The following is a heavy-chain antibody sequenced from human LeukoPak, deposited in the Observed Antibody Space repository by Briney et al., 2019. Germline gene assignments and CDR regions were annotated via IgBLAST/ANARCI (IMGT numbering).Heavy chain of an antibody. V-gene: IGHV3-23*01. J-gene: IGHJ4*02. CDR2: ISGSGGST. CDR1: GFTFSSYA. D-gene: IGHD5-24*01. CDR3: ARASLRDGYTFDY. Sequence: GGSLRLSCAASGFTFSSYAMSWVRQAPGKGLEWVSVISGSGGSTHYADSVKGRFTISRDNAKNSLYLQMNSLRAEDTAVYYCARASLRDGYTFDYWGQGTLVTVSS.